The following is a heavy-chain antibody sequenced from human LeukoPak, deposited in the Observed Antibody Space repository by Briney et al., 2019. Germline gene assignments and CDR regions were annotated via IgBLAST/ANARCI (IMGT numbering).Heavy chain of an antibody. Sequence: GESLKISCKGSGYYFSTYWIGWVRQVPGEGLEWMGSNHPGDADTTYTPSFQGQVTISVDKSISTTSLHWSSLKASDPAMYYCAAASPYGSGGFDYWGQGTLVTLS. CDR3: AAASPYGSGGFDY. CDR1: GYYFSTYW. J-gene: IGHJ4*02. D-gene: IGHD3-10*01. CDR2: NHPGDADT. V-gene: IGHV5-51*01.